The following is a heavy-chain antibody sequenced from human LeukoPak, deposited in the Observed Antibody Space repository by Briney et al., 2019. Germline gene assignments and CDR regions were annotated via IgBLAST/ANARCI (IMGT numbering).Heavy chain of an antibody. D-gene: IGHD3-22*01. CDR3: AKDYYDSSIFSAPHLFAC. CDR2: IYYSGST. CDR1: GGSISSHY. J-gene: IGHJ4*02. Sequence: SETLSLTCTVSGGSISSHYWSWIRQPPGKGLEWIGYIYYSGSTNYNPPLKSRVTISVDTSKNQFSLKLSSVTAADTAVYYCAKDYYDSSIFSAPHLFACWGQGTLVTVSS. V-gene: IGHV4-59*11.